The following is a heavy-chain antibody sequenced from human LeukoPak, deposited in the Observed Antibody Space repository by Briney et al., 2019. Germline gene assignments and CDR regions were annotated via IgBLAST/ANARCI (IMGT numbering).Heavy chain of an antibody. CDR1: GYTFTSYD. CDR2: MNPNSGNT. D-gene: IGHD6-19*01. J-gene: IGHJ6*02. CDR3: ARSPSRRRRQWLVRYYYYGMDV. V-gene: IGHV1-8*01. Sequence: ASVKVSCKASGYTFTSYDINWVRQATGQGLEWMGWMNPNSGNTGYAQKFQGRVTMTRNTSISTAYMELSSLRSEDTAVYYCARSPSRRRRQWLVRYYYYGMDVWGQGTTVTVSS.